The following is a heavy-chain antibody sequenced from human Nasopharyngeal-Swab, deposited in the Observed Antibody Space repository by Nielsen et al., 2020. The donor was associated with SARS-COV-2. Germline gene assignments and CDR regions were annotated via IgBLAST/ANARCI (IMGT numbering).Heavy chain of an antibody. CDR2: IHYSGNR. Sequence: WIRQPPGKGLEWIGTIHYSGNRFYNPSIRSRLSISIDTSKNQFSLQLSSVTAADTAVYYCAKQRGDTAMVFDFWGQGTLVTVSS. CDR3: AKQRGDTAMVFDF. V-gene: IGHV4-39*01. J-gene: IGHJ4*02. D-gene: IGHD5-18*01.